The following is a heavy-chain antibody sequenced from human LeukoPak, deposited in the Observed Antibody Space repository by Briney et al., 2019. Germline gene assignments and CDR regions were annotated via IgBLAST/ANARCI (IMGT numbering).Heavy chain of an antibody. CDR1: GFTFDDYA. V-gene: IGHV3-9*01. Sequence: GGSLRLSCAASGFTFDDYAMHWVRQAPGKGLEWVSGISWNSGSIGYADSVKGRFTISRDNAKNSLYLQMNSLRAEDTALYYCAKDHRTSSSWYYFDYWGQGTLVTVSS. J-gene: IGHJ4*02. CDR3: AKDHRTSSSWYYFDY. CDR2: ISWNSGSI. D-gene: IGHD6-13*01.